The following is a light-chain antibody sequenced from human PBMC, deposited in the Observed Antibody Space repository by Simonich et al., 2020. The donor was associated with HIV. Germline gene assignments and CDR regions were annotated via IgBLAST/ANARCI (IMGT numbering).Light chain of an antibody. CDR1: QSILYSSTNKNY. V-gene: IGKV4-1*01. CDR2: WAS. Sequence: DIVMTQSPGSLAVSLGERATINCKSSQSILYSSTNKNYLAWYQQKPGQPPKLLIYWASTRESGVPDRFSGSGSGTDFTLTISSLQAEDVAVYYCQQYYSTPFTFGPGTKVDIK. CDR3: QQYYSTPFT. J-gene: IGKJ3*01.